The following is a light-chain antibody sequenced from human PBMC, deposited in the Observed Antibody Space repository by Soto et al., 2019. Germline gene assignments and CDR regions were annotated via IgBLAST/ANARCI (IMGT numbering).Light chain of an antibody. J-gene: IGKJ2*01. CDR3: QQYGSSPYT. CDR2: AAS. CDR1: QSVSSSY. V-gene: IGKV3-20*01. Sequence: EIVLTQSPGTLSLSPGERATLSCRASQSVSSSYLAWYQQKPGQAPRLLIYAASSRATGIPDRFSGSGSGTEFTLTISRLEPDDFAVYYCQQYGSSPYTFGQGPKLEIK.